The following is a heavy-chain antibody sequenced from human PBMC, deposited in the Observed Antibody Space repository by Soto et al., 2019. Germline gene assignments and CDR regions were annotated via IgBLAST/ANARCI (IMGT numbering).Heavy chain of an antibody. CDR1: GGSISSGDYY. J-gene: IGHJ5*02. V-gene: IGHV4-30-4*01. CDR2: IYYSGST. CDR3: ARGRFLEWLSFNWFDP. D-gene: IGHD3-3*01. Sequence: SETLSLTCTVSGGSISSGDYYWSWIRQPPGKGLEWIGYIYYSGSTYYNPSLKSRVTISVDRSKNQFSLKLSSVTAADTAVYYCARGRFLEWLSFNWFDPWGQGTLVTVSS.